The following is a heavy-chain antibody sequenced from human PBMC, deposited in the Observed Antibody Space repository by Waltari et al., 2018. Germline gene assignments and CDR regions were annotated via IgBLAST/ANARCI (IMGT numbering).Heavy chain of an antibody. CDR1: GFTFGSYL. V-gene: IGHV3-7*01. CDR2: IKQDGSEK. D-gene: IGHD3-9*01. J-gene: IGHJ4*02. Sequence: EVQLVESGGGLVQPGGSLRLSCAASGFTFGSYLMSWVRQAPGKGLEWVANIKQDGSEKYYVDSVKGRFTISRDNAKNSLYLQMDSLRAEDTAVYYCASLEPYYDILTGYYGTGGYWGQGTLVTVSS. CDR3: ASLEPYYDILTGYYGTGGY.